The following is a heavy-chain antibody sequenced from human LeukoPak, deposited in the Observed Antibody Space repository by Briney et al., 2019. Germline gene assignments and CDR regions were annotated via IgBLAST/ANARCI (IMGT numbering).Heavy chain of an antibody. CDR3: ARPSNYYDSSGYYYSAFDI. Sequence: GESLKISCKGSGYSFTSYWIGWVRQMPGKGLEWMGIIYPGDSDTRYSPSFQGQVTISADKSISTAYLQWSSLKASDTAMYYCARPSNYYDSSGYYYSAFDIWGQGTMVTVSS. CDR1: GYSFTSYW. D-gene: IGHD3-22*01. CDR2: IYPGDSDT. J-gene: IGHJ3*02. V-gene: IGHV5-51*01.